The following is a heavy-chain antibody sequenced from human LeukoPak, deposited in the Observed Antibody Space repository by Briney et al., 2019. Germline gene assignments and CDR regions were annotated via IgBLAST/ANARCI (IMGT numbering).Heavy chain of an antibody. J-gene: IGHJ6*02. CDR1: GFTFSSYE. CDR3: ARDRVTMVRGVISGTHYYYGMDV. Sequence: PGGSLRLSCAASGFTFSSYEMNWVRQAPGKGLEWASYISSSGSTIYYADSVKGRFTISRDNAKNSLYLQMNSLRAEDTAVYYCARDRVTMVRGVISGTHYYYGMDVWGQGTMVTVSS. CDR2: ISSSGSTI. V-gene: IGHV3-48*03. D-gene: IGHD3-10*01.